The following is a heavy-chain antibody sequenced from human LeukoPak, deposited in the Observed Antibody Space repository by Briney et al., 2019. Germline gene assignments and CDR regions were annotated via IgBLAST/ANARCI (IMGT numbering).Heavy chain of an antibody. D-gene: IGHD1-26*01. CDR1: GFTFSSYA. J-gene: IGHJ3*02. Sequence: GRSLRLSCAASGFTFSSYAMHWVRQAPGKGLEWVAVISYDGSNKYYADSVKGRFTISRDNSKNTLYLQMNSLRAEDTAVYYCARVNGGSYLWDAFDIWGQGTMVTVSS. V-gene: IGHV3-30-3*01. CDR3: ARVNGGSYLWDAFDI. CDR2: ISYDGSNK.